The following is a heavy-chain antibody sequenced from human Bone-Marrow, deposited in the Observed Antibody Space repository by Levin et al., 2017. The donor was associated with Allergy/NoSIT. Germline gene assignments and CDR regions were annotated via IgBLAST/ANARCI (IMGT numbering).Heavy chain of an antibody. Sequence: AGGSLRLSCTASGFTFSMYVMHWVRQAPGKGLEWVATISYDESNKYYEDSVKGRFTISRDNSKNTLYLQMNSLRTEDTAVYYCAKLPLGGDYVDYWGQGTLVTVSS. CDR2: ISYDESNK. CDR1: GFTFSMYV. V-gene: IGHV3-30*18. J-gene: IGHJ4*02. CDR3: AKLPLGGDYVDY. D-gene: IGHD3-16*01.